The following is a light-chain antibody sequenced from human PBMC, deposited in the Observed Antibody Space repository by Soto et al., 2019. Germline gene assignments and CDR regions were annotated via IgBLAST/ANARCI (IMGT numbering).Light chain of an antibody. V-gene: IGLV2-14*01. J-gene: IGLJ2*01. Sequence: QSVLTQPASVSGSPGQSITISCTGTSSYIGNYTCVSWYQQHPGKAPKLMIYDVTSRPSGVSNRFSGSKSGNTASLTISGLQAEDEADYYCSSYSGSTSVLFGGVTKLTVL. CDR3: SSYSGSTSVL. CDR1: SSYIGNYTC. CDR2: DVT.